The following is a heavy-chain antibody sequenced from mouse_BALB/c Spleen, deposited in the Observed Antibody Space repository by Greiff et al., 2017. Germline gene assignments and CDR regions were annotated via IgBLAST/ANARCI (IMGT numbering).Heavy chain of an antibody. CDR1: GFSLTSYG. J-gene: IGHJ3*01. CDR2: IWAGGST. Sequence: QVQLKESGPGLVAPSQSLSITCTVSGFSLTSYGVHWVRQPPGKGLEWLGVIWAGGSTNYNSALMSRLSISKDNSKSQVFLKMNSLQTDDTAMYYCARDQGGNYVAWFAYWGQGTLVTVS. V-gene: IGHV2-9*02. D-gene: IGHD2-1*01. CDR3: ARDQGGNYVAWFAY.